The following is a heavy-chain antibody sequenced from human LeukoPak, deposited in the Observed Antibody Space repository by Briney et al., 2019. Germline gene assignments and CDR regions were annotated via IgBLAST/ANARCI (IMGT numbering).Heavy chain of an antibody. Sequence: HPGRSLRLSCAASGFTFDDYAMHWVRQPPGKGLEWVSGISWNSGSIGYADSVKGRFTISRDNAKNSLYLQMNSLRAEDTALYYCAKDSGSSSWYEFDYWGQGTLVTVSS. J-gene: IGHJ4*02. D-gene: IGHD6-13*01. CDR1: GFTFDDYA. CDR2: ISWNSGSI. CDR3: AKDSGSSSWYEFDY. V-gene: IGHV3-9*01.